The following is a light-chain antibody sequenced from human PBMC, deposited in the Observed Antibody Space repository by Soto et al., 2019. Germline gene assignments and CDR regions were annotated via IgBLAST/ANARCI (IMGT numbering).Light chain of an antibody. Sequence: DIQMTQSPSFVSASVGDRVTITCRASQGINNWLAWYQQKPGKVPKLLIYNTFTLQSGVPSRFSGSGFGADFTLSISSLQPEDFATYYCQQASGFPLTFDGATKVVIK. CDR2: NTF. J-gene: IGKJ4*01. V-gene: IGKV1-12*01. CDR1: QGINNW. CDR3: QQASGFPLT.